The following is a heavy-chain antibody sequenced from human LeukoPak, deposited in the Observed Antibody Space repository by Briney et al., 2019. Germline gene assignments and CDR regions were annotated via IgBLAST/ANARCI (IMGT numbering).Heavy chain of an antibody. CDR3: ARQGDGSGYDYSSY. D-gene: IGHD5-12*01. J-gene: IGHJ4*02. CDR2: IYPGSSDT. V-gene: IGHV5-51*01. CDR1: GYTFTNYW. Sequence: GESLKISCKGSGYTFTNYWIGWVRQMPGKGLEWMGVIYPGSSDTRYSPSFHGQVTISADKTISTAYLQWSSLQASDTAMYYCARQGDGSGYDYSSYWGQGTLVTASS.